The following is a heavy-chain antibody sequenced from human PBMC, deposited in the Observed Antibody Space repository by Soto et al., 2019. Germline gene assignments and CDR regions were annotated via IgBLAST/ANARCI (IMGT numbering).Heavy chain of an antibody. CDR3: AKGETYYVILTGYFSELPYGMDV. D-gene: IGHD3-9*01. CDR1: GFTFSSYA. J-gene: IGHJ6*02. Sequence: PGGSLRLSCAASGFTFSSYAMSWVRQAPGKGLEWVSAISGSGGSTYYADSVKGRFTISRDNSKNTLYLQMNSLRAEDTAVYYCAKGETYYVILTGYFSELPYGMDVWGQGTTVTVSS. CDR2: ISGSGGST. V-gene: IGHV3-23*01.